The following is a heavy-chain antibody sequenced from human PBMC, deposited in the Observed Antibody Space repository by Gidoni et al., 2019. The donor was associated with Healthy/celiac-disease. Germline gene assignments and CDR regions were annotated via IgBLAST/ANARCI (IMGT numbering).Heavy chain of an antibody. CDR2: ISSSSSYI. J-gene: IGHJ6*02. CDR1: GFTFSSYS. V-gene: IGHV3-21*01. Sequence: EVQLVESGGGLVKPGGSLRLSCPASGFTFSSYSLNWVRQAHGKGLEWVSSISSSSSYIYYADSVKGRFTISRDNAKNSLYLQMNSLRAEDTAVYYCARDTCSGGSCSPYYYYGMDVWGQGTTVTVSS. CDR3: ARDTCSGGSCSPYYYYGMDV. D-gene: IGHD2-15*01.